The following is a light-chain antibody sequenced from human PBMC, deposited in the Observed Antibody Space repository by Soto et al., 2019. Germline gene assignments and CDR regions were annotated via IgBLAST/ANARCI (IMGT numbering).Light chain of an antibody. CDR2: GAS. Sequence: EIVMTQSPATLSVSPGERATLSCRASQSVSSNLAWYQQKPGQAPRLLIYGASTRATGIPARFSGSGSGTEFTLTISSLQSEDFAVYYCQQXNNWWTFGQGTKV. CDR3: QQXNNWWT. V-gene: IGKV3-15*01. CDR1: QSVSSN. J-gene: IGKJ1*01.